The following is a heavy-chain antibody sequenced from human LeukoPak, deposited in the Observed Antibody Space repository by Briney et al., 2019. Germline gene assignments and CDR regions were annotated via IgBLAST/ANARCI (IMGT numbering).Heavy chain of an antibody. CDR2: IYYSGST. J-gene: IGHJ4*02. D-gene: IGHD1-26*01. Sequence: SETLSLTCTVSGGSISSGDYYWSWIRQPPGKGLEWIGYIYYSGSTYYNPSLKSRVTISVDTSKNQFSLKLSSVTAADTAVYYCARGKWELLVGYWGQGTLVTVFS. V-gene: IGHV4-30-4*01. CDR1: GGSISSGDYY. CDR3: ARGKWELLVGY.